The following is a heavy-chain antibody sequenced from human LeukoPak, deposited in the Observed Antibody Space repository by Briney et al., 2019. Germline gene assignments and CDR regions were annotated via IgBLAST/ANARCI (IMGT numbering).Heavy chain of an antibody. D-gene: IGHD6-6*01. V-gene: IGHV1-69*13. J-gene: IGHJ4*02. CDR3: ARDLSDSSSTTGGY. CDR1: GGTFSSYA. CDR2: IIPIFGTA. Sequence: SVKVSCKASGGTFSSYAISWVRQAPGQGLEWMGGIIPIFGTANYAQKFQGRVTITADESTSTAYVELSSLRSEDTAVYYCARDLSDSSSTTGGYWGQGTLVTVSS.